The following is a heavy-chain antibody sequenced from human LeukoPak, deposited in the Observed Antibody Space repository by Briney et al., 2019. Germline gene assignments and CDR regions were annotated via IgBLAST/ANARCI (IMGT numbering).Heavy chain of an antibody. CDR1: GDSISSGGYS. D-gene: IGHD6-13*01. Sequence: SETLSLTCVVSGDSISSGGYSWSWIRQTPGKGLEWIAYIHDSGSTYNNPSLKSRLSISIDMSKNQFSLKLNSVTAADTAVYYCARVVAAAGNNWFDPWGQGTLATVSS. CDR3: ARVVAAAGNNWFDP. V-gene: IGHV4-30-4*07. J-gene: IGHJ5*02. CDR2: IHDSGST.